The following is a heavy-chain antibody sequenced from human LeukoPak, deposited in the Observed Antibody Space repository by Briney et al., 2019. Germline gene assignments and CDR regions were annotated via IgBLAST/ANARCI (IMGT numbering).Heavy chain of an antibody. CDR1: GFTFSSYW. V-gene: IGHV3-23*01. CDR3: AKLIAAANPLDY. Sequence: GGSLRLSCAPSGFTFSSYWMSWVRQAPGKGLEWVSAISGSGGSTYYADSVKGRFTISRDNSKNTLYLQMNSLRAEDTAVYYCAKLIAAANPLDYWGQGTLVTVSS. J-gene: IGHJ4*02. D-gene: IGHD6-13*01. CDR2: ISGSGGST.